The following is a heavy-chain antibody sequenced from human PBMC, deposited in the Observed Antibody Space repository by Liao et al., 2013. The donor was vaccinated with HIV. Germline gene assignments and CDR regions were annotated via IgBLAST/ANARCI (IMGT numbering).Heavy chain of an antibody. D-gene: IGHD1-1*01. V-gene: IGHV4-34*01. Sequence: QVQLQQWGAGLLKPSETLSLTCAVYGGSFSGYYWSWIRQPPGKGLEWIGEINHSGSTNYNPSLKSRVTISVDTSKNQFSLRLTSVTAADTAVYYCARGGRLITNWFNPWGQEPWSPSPQ. CDR3: ARGGRLITNWFNP. J-gene: IGHJ5*02. CDR2: INHSGST. CDR1: GGSFSGYY.